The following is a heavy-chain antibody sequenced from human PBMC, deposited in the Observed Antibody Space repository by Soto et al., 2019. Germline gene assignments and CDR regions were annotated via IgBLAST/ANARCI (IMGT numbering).Heavy chain of an antibody. D-gene: IGHD4-17*01. J-gene: IGHJ4*02. CDR1: GGTFSSYA. Sequence: QVQLVQSGAEVKKPGSSVKVSCKASGGTFSSYAISWVRQAPGQGLEWMGGIIPIFGTANYAQKFQGRVTITADEPTSTAYMELSSLRSEDTAVYYCARGNVNFSDYGDYGPADYWGQGTLVTVSS. CDR2: IIPIFGTA. V-gene: IGHV1-69*12. CDR3: ARGNVNFSDYGDYGPADY.